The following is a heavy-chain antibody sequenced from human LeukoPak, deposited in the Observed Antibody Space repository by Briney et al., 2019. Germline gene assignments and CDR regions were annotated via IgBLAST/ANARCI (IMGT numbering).Heavy chain of an antibody. J-gene: IGHJ4*02. D-gene: IGHD4-17*01. CDR1: GFAFSNYA. CDR3: ARASYGDFLDY. V-gene: IGHV3-21*01. Sequence: PGGSLRLSCAASGFAFSNYAMNWVRQAPGKGLEWVSSISRSTTNIYYADSVKGRFTISRDNAKNSLYLQMNSLSAEDTAVYYCARASYGDFLDYWGQGALVTVSS. CDR2: ISRSTTNI.